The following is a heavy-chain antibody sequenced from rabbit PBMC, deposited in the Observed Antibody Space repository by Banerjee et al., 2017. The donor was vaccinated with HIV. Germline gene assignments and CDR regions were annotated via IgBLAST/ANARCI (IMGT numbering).Heavy chain of an antibody. CDR1: GFSFSNRYV. D-gene: IGHD1-1*01. V-gene: IGHV1S45*01. Sequence: QEQLEESGGGLVKPEGSLTLTCKASGFSFSNRYVMCWVRQAPGKGLEWIACINSSSRNAVYANWATGRFTISKTSSTTVTLQMTSLTAADTATYFCARGNTYNFHLWGPGTLVTVS. J-gene: IGHJ4*01. CDR3: ARGNTYNFHL. CDR2: INSSSRNA.